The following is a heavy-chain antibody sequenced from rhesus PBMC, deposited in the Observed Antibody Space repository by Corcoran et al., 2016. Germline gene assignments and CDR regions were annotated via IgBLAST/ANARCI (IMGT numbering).Heavy chain of an antibody. V-gene: IGHV4-127*01. CDR3: ARDRDTALDY. CDR1: GYSISSGYG. CDR2: IYGGSGST. D-gene: IGHD5-12*01. J-gene: IGHJ4*01. Sequence: QVQLQESGPGLVKPSETLSLTCAVSGYSISSGYGWGWIRQPPGKGLEWIGQIYGGSGSTYYNPSLKSRVTASKDTSKNQCSLKLSSVTAADTAVYYCARDRDTALDYWGQGVLVTVSS.